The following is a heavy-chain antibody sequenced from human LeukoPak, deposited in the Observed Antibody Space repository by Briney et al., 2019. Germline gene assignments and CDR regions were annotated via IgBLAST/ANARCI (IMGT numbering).Heavy chain of an antibody. V-gene: IGHV1-2*02. CDR1: GYTFTGYY. CDR2: INPNSGGT. D-gene: IGHD6-6*01. CDR3: ARAVRGQAQYSSSARD. Sequence: ASVKVSCKASGYTFTGYYMHWVRRAPGQGLEWMGWINPNSGGTNYAQKFQGRVTMTRDTSISTAYMELSRLRSDDTAVYYCARAVRGQAQYSSSARDWGQGTLVTVSS. J-gene: IGHJ4*02.